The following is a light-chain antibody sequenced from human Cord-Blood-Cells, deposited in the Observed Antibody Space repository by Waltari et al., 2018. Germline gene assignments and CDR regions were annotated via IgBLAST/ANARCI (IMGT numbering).Light chain of an antibody. Sequence: QSALTQPRSVSGSPGQSVTISCTGTSSDVGGYNYVSWYQQHPGKAPKLMIYEFSKRPSGVPCRFSGSKSGNTASLTISGLQAEDEADYYCCSYAGSYTWVFGGGTKLTVL. J-gene: IGLJ3*02. V-gene: IGLV2-11*01. CDR1: SSDVGGYNY. CDR3: CSYAGSYTWV. CDR2: EFS.